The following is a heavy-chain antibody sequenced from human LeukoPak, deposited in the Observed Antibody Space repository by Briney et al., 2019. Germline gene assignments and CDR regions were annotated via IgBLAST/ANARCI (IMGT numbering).Heavy chain of an antibody. D-gene: IGHD3-10*01. CDR3: ARVPHAMVRGVIITELYFDY. J-gene: IGHJ4*02. CDR2: ISNSSNYI. V-gene: IGHV3-21*01. Sequence: PGGSLRLSCAASGLTFSSYSMNWVRQAPGKGLEWVSSISNSSNYIYYADSVKGRFTISRDNAKNSLYLQMNSLRAEDTAVYYCARVPHAMVRGVIITELYFDYWGQGTLVTVSS. CDR1: GLTFSSYS.